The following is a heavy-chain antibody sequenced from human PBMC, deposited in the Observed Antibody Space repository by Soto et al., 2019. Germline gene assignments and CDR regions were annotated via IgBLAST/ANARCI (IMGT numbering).Heavy chain of an antibody. CDR3: ASVSSLFDY. Sequence: PGGSLRLSCAASGFTFSSYGMHWVRQAPGKGLEWVAVISYDGSNKYYADSVKGRFTISRDNSKNTLYLQMNSLRAEDTAVCYCASVSSLFDYWGQGTLVTVSS. V-gene: IGHV3-30*03. CDR1: GFTFSSYG. J-gene: IGHJ4*02. CDR2: ISYDGSNK.